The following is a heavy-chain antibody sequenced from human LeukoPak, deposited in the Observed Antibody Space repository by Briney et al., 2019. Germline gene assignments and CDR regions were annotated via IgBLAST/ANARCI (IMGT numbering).Heavy chain of an antibody. V-gene: IGHV3-7*01. CDR3: VRDDYDFWSGYQRYFEF. Sequence: SGGSLRLSCAASGFTFSSYGMHWVRQAPGKGLEWVANINQDGSEKYYVDSVEGRFTISRDSVKNSLYLQMTSVRADDTAMYYCVRDDYDFWSGYQRYFEFWGQGTLVTVSS. CDR1: GFTFSSYG. D-gene: IGHD3-3*01. CDR2: INQDGSEK. J-gene: IGHJ4*02.